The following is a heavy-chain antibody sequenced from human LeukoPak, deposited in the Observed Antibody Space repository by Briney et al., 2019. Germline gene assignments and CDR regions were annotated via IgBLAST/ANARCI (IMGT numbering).Heavy chain of an antibody. CDR1: GGSVNSGGYY. CDR2: IYYSGRT. D-gene: IGHD4-17*01. V-gene: IGHV4-31*03. J-gene: IGHJ4*02. Sequence: SETLSLTCTVSGGSVNSGGYYWTWIRQHPGKGLEWLGYIYYSGRTYYNPSLKSRITISLDTSKNQFSLNLTSVSAADTAFYFCARSSDYGDYDWGQGTLITVSS. CDR3: ARSSDYGDYD.